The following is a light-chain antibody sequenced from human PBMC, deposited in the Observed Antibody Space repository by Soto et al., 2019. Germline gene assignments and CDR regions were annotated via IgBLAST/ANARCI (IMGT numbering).Light chain of an antibody. CDR2: DVS. Sequence: QSVLTQPASVSGSPGQSITISCTGNSSDVGGYNYVSWYQQHPGKAPKLMIYDVSNRPSGVSNRFSGSKSGNTASLTISGLQAEDEADYYCSSYTSSSTLVVFGGRTKLTVL. CDR3: SSYTSSSTLVV. J-gene: IGLJ2*01. V-gene: IGLV2-14*01. CDR1: SSDVGGYNY.